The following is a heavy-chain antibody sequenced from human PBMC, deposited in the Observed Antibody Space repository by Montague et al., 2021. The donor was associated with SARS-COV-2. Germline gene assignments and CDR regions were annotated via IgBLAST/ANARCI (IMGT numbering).Heavy chain of an antibody. D-gene: IGHD5-24*01. Sequence: SLSLSWAASGFTFSSYGMHWVRQAPGKGLEWATLISYDGSNKYYADSVKGRFTISRDNSKNTLYLQMSSLRAEDTAVYYCARESSIDEKGMGLDYWGQGT. V-gene: IGHV3-30-3*01. J-gene: IGHJ4*02. CDR3: ARESSIDEKGMGLDY. CDR2: ISYDGSNK. CDR1: GFTFSSYG.